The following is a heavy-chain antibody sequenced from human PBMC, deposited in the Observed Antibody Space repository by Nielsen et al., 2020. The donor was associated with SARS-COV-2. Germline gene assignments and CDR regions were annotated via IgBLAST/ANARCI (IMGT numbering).Heavy chain of an antibody. CDR2: ISYDGSNK. CDR3: AKDMGGRDRVY. Sequence: SLKISCAASGFTFSSYAMHWVRQAPGKGLEWVAVISYDGSNKYYADSVKGRFTISRDNSKNSLYLQMNSLRAEDTALYYCAKDMGGRDRVYWGQGTLVTVSS. D-gene: IGHD3-16*01. CDR1: GFTFSSYA. V-gene: IGHV3-30-3*01. J-gene: IGHJ4*02.